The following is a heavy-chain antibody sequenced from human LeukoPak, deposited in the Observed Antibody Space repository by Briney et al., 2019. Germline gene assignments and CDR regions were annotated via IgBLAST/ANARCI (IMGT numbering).Heavy chain of an antibody. CDR3: ARESGRDGIYSSSYWYFDL. Sequence: SQTLSLTCAVSGGSISSGGYSWSWIRQPPGKGLECIGYIYHSGSTNYNPSLKSRVTISVDKSKNQFSLKLSSVTAADTAVYYCARESGRDGIYSSSYWYFDLWGRGTLVTVSS. CDR1: GGSISSGGYS. V-gene: IGHV4-30-2*01. D-gene: IGHD6-13*01. CDR2: IYHSGST. J-gene: IGHJ2*01.